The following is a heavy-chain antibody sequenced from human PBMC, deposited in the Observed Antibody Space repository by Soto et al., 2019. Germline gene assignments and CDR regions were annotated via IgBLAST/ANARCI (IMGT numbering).Heavy chain of an antibody. V-gene: IGHV3-30*18. CDR2: ISVDGRNK. D-gene: IGHD3-10*01. J-gene: IGHJ6*02. CDR3: AKGPRVSGSLRHYAMDV. Sequence: QVQLVESGGGVVQPGGSLRLSCAASGFTFSDYAMHWVRQAPGKGLAWVAVISVDGRNKYFADSVKGRFTMSRDYSKNTLYLQMNSLRAEDTAVYYCAKGPRVSGSLRHYAMDVWGQGTTVTVSS. CDR1: GFTFSDYA.